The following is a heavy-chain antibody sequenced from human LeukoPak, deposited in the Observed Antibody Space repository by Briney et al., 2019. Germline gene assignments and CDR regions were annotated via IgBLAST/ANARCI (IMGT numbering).Heavy chain of an antibody. CDR3: ARGLDIAARPFDP. D-gene: IGHD6-6*01. Sequence: SETLSLTCAVYGGSFSGYYWSWIRQPPGKGLERIGEINHSGSTNYNPSLKSRVTISVDTSKNQFSLKLSSVTAADTAVYYCARGLDIAARPFDPWGQGTLVTVSS. V-gene: IGHV4-34*01. J-gene: IGHJ5*02. CDR1: GGSFSGYY. CDR2: INHSGST.